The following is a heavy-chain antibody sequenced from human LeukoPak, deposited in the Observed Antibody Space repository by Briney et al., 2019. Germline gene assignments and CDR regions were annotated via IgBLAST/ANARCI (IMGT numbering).Heavy chain of an antibody. CDR1: GGSTSSYY. D-gene: IGHD5-18*01. CDR2: IYYSGST. Sequence: PSETLSLTCTVSGGSTSSYYWSWIRQPPGKGLEWIGYIYYSGSTNYNPSLKSRVTISVDTSKNQFSLKLSSVTAADTAVYYCARGSYGYSYGHGLDYWGRGTLVTVSS. J-gene: IGHJ4*02. CDR3: ARGSYGYSYGHGLDY. V-gene: IGHV4-59*01.